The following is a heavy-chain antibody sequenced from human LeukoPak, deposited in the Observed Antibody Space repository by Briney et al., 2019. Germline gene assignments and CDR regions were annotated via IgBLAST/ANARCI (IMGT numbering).Heavy chain of an antibody. CDR2: IDWDDDK. J-gene: IGHJ4*02. D-gene: IGHD3-22*01. Sequence: SGPTLVKPTQTLTLTCTFSGFSLSTSEMCVGWIRQPPGKALEWLARIDWDDDKYYSTSLKTRLTISKDTPKNQVVLTMTNMDPVDTATYYCARYYYDSSGARARNYFDYWGQGTLVTVSS. CDR1: GFSLSTSEMC. CDR3: ARYYYDSSGARARNYFDY. V-gene: IGHV2-70*11.